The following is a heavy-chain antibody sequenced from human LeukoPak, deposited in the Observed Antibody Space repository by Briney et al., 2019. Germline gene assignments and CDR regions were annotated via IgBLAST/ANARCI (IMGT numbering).Heavy chain of an antibody. CDR1: GFTFSDHY. Sequence: GGSLRLSCAASGFTFSDHYMDWVRQAPGKGLEWVGRIRKKVNGYTTEYAASVKGRFTISRDDSKISLYLQMNSLRAEDTAVYYCAKRDQVLDYWGQGTLVTVSS. D-gene: IGHD1-1*01. J-gene: IGHJ4*02. CDR3: AKRDQVLDY. CDR2: IRKKVNGYTT. V-gene: IGHV3-72*01.